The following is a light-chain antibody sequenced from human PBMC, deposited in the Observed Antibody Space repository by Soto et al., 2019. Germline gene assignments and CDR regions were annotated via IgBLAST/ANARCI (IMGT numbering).Light chain of an antibody. J-gene: IGKJ4*01. CDR1: QSVNSY. Sequence: ETVMTQSPATLSVSPGERATLSCRAGQSVNSYLAWYQQKPGQAPRLLIRGASARATGIPARFSGSGSGTEFTLTISSLQSEDFAVYYCQQYNQWPLTFGVGTKV. CDR3: QQYNQWPLT. CDR2: GAS. V-gene: IGKV3-15*01.